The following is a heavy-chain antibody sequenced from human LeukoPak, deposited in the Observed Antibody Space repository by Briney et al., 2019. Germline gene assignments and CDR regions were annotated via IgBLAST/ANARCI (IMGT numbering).Heavy chain of an antibody. Sequence: GGSLRLSCAASGFTFSTYWMHWVRQAPGKGLEWVSRINPDGITTTCADSVKGRFTISRDNAKNTLFLQMNSLRAEDTAVYYCARDYYYRMDVWGQGTTITVSS. CDR1: GFTFSTYW. J-gene: IGHJ6*02. V-gene: IGHV3-74*01. CDR3: ARDYYYRMDV. CDR2: INPDGITT.